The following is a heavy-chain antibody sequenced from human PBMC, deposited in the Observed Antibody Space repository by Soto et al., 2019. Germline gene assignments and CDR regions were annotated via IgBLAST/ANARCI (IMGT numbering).Heavy chain of an antibody. J-gene: IGHJ5*02. CDR1: GFTFSNYN. CDR3: VRDSSGWLNWFDP. V-gene: IGHV3-48*01. CDR2: ISSSTPTV. Sequence: GGSLRLSCVASGFTFSNYNMNWVRQAPGKGLEWISYISSSTPTVFYADSVKGRFTISRDNAKNALYLQMNSLRAEDTAMYYCVRDSSGWLNWFDPWGQGTLVTVSS. D-gene: IGHD6-19*01.